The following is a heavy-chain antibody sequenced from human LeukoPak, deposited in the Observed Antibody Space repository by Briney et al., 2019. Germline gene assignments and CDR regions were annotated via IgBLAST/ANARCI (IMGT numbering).Heavy chain of an antibody. V-gene: IGHV1-69*04. J-gene: IGHJ3*02. CDR2: IIPILGIA. D-gene: IGHD1-1*01. CDR1: GGTFSSYA. CDR3: AGGGHNRDGNAFDI. Sequence: GASVKVSCKASGGTFSSYAISWVRQAPGQGLEWMGRIIPILGIANYAQKFQGRVTITADKSTSTAYMELSSLRSEDTAVYYCAGGGHNRDGNAFDIWGQGTMVTVSS.